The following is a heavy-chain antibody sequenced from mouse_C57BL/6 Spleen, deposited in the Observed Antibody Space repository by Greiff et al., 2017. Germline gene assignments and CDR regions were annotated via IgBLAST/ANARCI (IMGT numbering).Heavy chain of an antibody. J-gene: IGHJ1*03. CDR3: ASDYDSNLWYCDV. D-gene: IGHD2-5*01. CDR2: INPSSGYT. Sequence: VQLQQSGAELAKPGASVKLSCKASGYTFTSYWMHWVKQRPGPGLEWIGYINPSSGYTKYNQKFKDKATLTADKSSSTAYMHLSSLTYEDSAVYYCASDYDSNLWYCDVWGTGTTVTVSS. V-gene: IGHV1-7*01. CDR1: GYTFTSYW.